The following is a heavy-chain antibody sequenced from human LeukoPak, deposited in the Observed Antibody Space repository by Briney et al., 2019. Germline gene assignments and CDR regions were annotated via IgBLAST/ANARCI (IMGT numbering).Heavy chain of an antibody. D-gene: IGHD3-16*02. CDR1: GGSFSGYY. CDR3: ARGLLGDYVWGCYCYTGDLFDY. V-gene: IGHV4-34*01. Sequence: SETLSLTCAVYGGSFSGYYWSWIRQPPGKGLEWIGEINHSGSTNYNPSLKSRVTISVDTSKNQFSLKLSSVTAADTAVYYCARGLLGDYVWGCYCYTGDLFDYWGQGTLVTVSS. J-gene: IGHJ4*02. CDR2: INHSGST.